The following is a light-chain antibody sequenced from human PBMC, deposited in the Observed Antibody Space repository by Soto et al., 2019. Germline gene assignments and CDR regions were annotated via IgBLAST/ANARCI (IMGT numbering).Light chain of an antibody. CDR1: QGITNY. V-gene: IGKV1-27*01. Sequence: DIQMTQSPSSLSASVGDSVTITCRASQGITNYLAWYQQKPGKVPKLLVYAASTLQSGVPSRFSGSGSGTDFTLTISSLQPEDVATYYCQKYNSAPWTFGQGTKVEIK. CDR2: AAS. J-gene: IGKJ1*01. CDR3: QKYNSAPWT.